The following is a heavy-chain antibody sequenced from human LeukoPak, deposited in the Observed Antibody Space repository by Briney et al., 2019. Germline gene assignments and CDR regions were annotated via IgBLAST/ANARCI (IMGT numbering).Heavy chain of an antibody. Sequence: GGSLRLSCAASGVTLSDHHMDWVRQAPGKGLEWVSSISSGSSSIYYADSVKGRFTISRDNAKNSLYLQMNSLRAEDTAVYYCARVTNYYYYMDVWGQGTTVTVSS. J-gene: IGHJ6*03. CDR3: ARVTNYYYYMDV. CDR1: GVTLSDHH. D-gene: IGHD4-11*01. CDR2: ISSGSSSI. V-gene: IGHV3-21*01.